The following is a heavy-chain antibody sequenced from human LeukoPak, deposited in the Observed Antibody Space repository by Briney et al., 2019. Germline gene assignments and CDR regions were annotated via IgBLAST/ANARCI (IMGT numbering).Heavy chain of an antibody. D-gene: IGHD5-24*01. Sequence: GGSLRLSCAASGFTFTSYAMNWVRQAPGKGLEWVSAIRGDGETTYYADSVKGRFTISRDNSKNTLYLQMNSLRAEDTAVYYCARDIVRNGYRPYGMDVWGQGTAVTVSS. CDR1: GFTFTSYA. J-gene: IGHJ6*02. CDR3: ARDIVRNGYRPYGMDV. V-gene: IGHV3-23*01. CDR2: IRGDGETT.